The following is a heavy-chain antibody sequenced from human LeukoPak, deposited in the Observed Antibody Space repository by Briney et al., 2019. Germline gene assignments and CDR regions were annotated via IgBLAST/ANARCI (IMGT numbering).Heavy chain of an antibody. V-gene: IGHV4-59*01. CDR1: GGSISSYY. J-gene: IGHJ4*02. CDR3: ARDTYSSSGHFDY. CDR2: IYYSGST. Sequence: PSETLSLTCTVSGGSISSYYWSWIRQPPGKGLEWTGYIYYSGSTNYNPSLKSRVTISVDTSKNQFSLKLSSVTAADTAVYYCARDTYSSSGHFDYWGQGTLVTVSS. D-gene: IGHD6-13*01.